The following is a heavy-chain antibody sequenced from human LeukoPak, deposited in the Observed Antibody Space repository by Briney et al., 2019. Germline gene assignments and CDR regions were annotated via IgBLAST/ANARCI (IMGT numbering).Heavy chain of an antibody. Sequence: GESLKISCKGSGYSFTSYWIGWVRQMLGKGLVWMGIIYPGDSDTRYSPSFQGQVTVSADKSISTAYLQWSSLKASDTAMYYCARLISGYGSGSYYFDYWGQGTLVTVSS. CDR3: ARLISGYGSGSYYFDY. V-gene: IGHV5-51*01. CDR2: IYPGDSDT. D-gene: IGHD3-10*01. J-gene: IGHJ4*02. CDR1: GYSFTSYW.